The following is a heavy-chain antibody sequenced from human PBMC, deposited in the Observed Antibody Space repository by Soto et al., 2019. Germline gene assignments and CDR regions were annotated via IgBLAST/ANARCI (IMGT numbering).Heavy chain of an antibody. Sequence: PGGSLRLSCAASGFTFSSYSMNWVRQAPGRGLEWVSSISSSSSYIYYADSVKGRFTISRDNAKNSLYLQMNSLRAEDTAVYYCARDLRTGYYLSWFDPWGQGTLVTGSS. CDR1: GFTFSSYS. D-gene: IGHD3-9*01. J-gene: IGHJ5*02. CDR3: ARDLRTGYYLSWFDP. V-gene: IGHV3-21*01. CDR2: ISSSSSYI.